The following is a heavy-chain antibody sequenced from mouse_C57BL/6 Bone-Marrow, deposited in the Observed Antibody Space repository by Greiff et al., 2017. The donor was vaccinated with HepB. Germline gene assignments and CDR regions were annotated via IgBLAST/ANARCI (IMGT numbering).Heavy chain of an antibody. CDR3: VRHRIRAMDY. V-gene: IGHV10-1*01. Sequence: EVQLVESGGGLVQPKGSLKLSCAASGFSFNTYAMNWVRQAPGKGLEWVARRRSKSNNYATYYADSVKDRFTISRDDSESMLYLQMNNLKTEDTAMYYCVRHRIRAMDYWGQGTSVTVSS. CDR1: GFSFNTYA. J-gene: IGHJ4*01. CDR2: RRSKSNNYAT.